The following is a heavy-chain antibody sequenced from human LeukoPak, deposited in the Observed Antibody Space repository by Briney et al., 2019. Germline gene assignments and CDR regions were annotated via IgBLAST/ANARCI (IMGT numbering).Heavy chain of an antibody. CDR1: GFTFSSYG. V-gene: IGHV3-33*01. CDR3: ARDLWGEYYYYYYGMDV. Sequence: PGGSLRLSCAASGFTFSSYGMHWVRQAPGKGLEWVAVIWYDGSNKYYADSVKGRFTISRDNSKNTLYLQMNSLRAEDTAVYYCARDLWGEYYYYYYGMDVWGQGTTVTVTS. CDR2: IWYDGSNK. D-gene: IGHD7-27*01. J-gene: IGHJ6*02.